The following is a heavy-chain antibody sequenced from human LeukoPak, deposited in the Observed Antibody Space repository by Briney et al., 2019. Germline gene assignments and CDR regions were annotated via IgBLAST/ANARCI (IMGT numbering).Heavy chain of an antibody. D-gene: IGHD3-10*01. V-gene: IGHV3-23*01. CDR1: GFTFSSYA. J-gene: IGHJ4*02. Sequence: GGSLRLSCAASGFTFSSYAMSWVRQAPGKGPEWVSAISGSGGSTYYADSAKGRFTISRDNSKNTLYLQMNSLRAEDTAVYYCAKYPYGSGSYYADYWGQGTLVTVSS. CDR2: ISGSGGST. CDR3: AKYPYGSGSYYADY.